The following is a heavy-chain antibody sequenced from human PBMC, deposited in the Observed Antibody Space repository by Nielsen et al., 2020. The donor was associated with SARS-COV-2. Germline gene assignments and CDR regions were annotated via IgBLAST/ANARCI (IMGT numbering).Heavy chain of an antibody. CDR3: ARGSQLGKVLGY. Sequence: GSLRLSCAVYGGSFSGYYWSWIRQPPGKGLEWIGEINHSGSTNYNPSLKSRVTISVDTSKNQFSLKLSSVTAADTAVYYCARGSQLGKVLGYWGQGTLVTVSS. CDR1: GGSFSGYY. V-gene: IGHV4-34*01. CDR2: INHSGST. J-gene: IGHJ4*02. D-gene: IGHD7-27*01.